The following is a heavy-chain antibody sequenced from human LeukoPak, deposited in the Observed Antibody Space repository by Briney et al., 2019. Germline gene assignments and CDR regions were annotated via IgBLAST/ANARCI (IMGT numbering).Heavy chain of an antibody. CDR2: IKEDGSDK. V-gene: IGHV3-7*03. D-gene: IGHD3-10*01. CDR1: GFTFSNYW. CDR3: ARGRRAYGSGSYYPYYFDY. J-gene: IGHJ4*02. Sequence: GGPLRLSCAASGFTFSNYWMSWVRQAPGKGLEWVANIKEDGSDKYHVDSVKGRFTISRDNAKNSLHLQMNSLRAEDTAVYYCARGRRAYGSGSYYPYYFDYWGQGTLVTVSS.